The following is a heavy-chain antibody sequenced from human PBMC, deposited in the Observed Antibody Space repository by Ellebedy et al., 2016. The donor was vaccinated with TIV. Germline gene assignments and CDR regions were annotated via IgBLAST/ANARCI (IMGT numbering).Heavy chain of an antibody. Sequence: GESLKISCAASGFTFSDYGMHWVRQAPGKGLAWVAFVRYDGANKYYADSVKGRFTISRDNSKNTLYLQMNSLRAEDTAVYYCAKDRTYYYDSSGYHTPEGFDYWGQGTLVTISS. CDR2: VRYDGANK. CDR1: GFTFSDYG. V-gene: IGHV3-30*02. D-gene: IGHD3-22*01. CDR3: AKDRTYYYDSSGYHTPEGFDY. J-gene: IGHJ4*02.